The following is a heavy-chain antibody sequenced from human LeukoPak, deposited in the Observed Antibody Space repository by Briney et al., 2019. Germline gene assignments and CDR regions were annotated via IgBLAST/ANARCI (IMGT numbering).Heavy chain of an antibody. CDR1: GFTFSSYS. CDR3: ASSIAAAGTLDY. V-gene: IGHV3-21*01. Sequence: GGSLRLSCAASGFTFSSYSMNWVRQAPGNGLEWVSSISSSSSYIYYADSVKGRFTISRDNAKNSLYLQMNSLRAEDTAVYYCASSIAAAGTLDYWGQGTLVTVSS. D-gene: IGHD6-13*01. CDR2: ISSSSSYI. J-gene: IGHJ4*02.